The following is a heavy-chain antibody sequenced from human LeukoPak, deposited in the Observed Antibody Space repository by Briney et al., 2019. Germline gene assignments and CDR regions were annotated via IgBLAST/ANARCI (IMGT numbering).Heavy chain of an antibody. CDR2: IYYIGSS. CDR3: ARRPAGSYWFEL. Sequence: SETLSLTCTASGVSISGYYVTWIRQPPGKGLEWVGYIYYIGSSNYNPSFKRRVTISVNTSNKQFSLKKLSVTSANAAVYYFARRPAGSYWFELGGQGTPVTV. J-gene: IGHJ5*02. CDR1: GVSISGYY. D-gene: IGHD3-10*01. V-gene: IGHV4-59*01.